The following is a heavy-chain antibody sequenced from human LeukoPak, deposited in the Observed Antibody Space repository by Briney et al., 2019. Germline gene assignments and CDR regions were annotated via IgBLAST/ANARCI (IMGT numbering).Heavy chain of an antibody. J-gene: IGHJ4*02. V-gene: IGHV3-21*01. CDR1: GFTFDDYA. Sequence: KPGGSLRLSCAASGFTFDDYAMHWVRQAPGKGLEWVSYISTSGNYIYYADSVKGRFTISRDNAKNSLYLQMHSLRAEDTALYYCARGAYNSGGTHENWGQGTLVTVSS. CDR2: ISTSGNYI. D-gene: IGHD3-22*01. CDR3: ARGAYNSGGTHEN.